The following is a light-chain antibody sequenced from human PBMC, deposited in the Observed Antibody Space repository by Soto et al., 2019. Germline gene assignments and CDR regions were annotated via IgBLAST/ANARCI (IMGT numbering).Light chain of an antibody. CDR3: GSYASSSTVL. CDR2: DVT. CDR1: SSDVGGYNY. J-gene: IGLJ2*01. V-gene: IGLV2-14*01. Sequence: QAVLSQPASVSGSPGQSITISCTGTSSDVGGYNYVSWYQQYSGKAPKLMIYDVTNRPSGVSNRFSGSKSGNTASLTISGLQAEDEADYYCGSYASSSTVLFGGGTKLTVL.